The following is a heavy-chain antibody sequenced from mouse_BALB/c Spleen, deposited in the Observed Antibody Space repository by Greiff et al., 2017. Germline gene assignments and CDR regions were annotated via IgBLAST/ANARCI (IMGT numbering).Heavy chain of an antibody. Sequence: EVKLMESGPGLVKPSQSLSLTCTVTGYSITSDYAWNWIRQFPGNKLEWMGYISYSGSTSYNPSLKSRISITRDTSKNQFFLQLNSVTTEDTATYYCARLGNWDVRFAYWGQGTLVTVSA. CDR3: ARLGNWDVRFAY. CDR1: GYSITSDYA. D-gene: IGHD4-1*01. J-gene: IGHJ3*01. V-gene: IGHV3-2*02. CDR2: ISYSGST.